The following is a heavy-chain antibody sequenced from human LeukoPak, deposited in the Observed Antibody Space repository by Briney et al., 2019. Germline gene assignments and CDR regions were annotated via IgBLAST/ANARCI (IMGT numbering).Heavy chain of an antibody. D-gene: IGHD1-1*01. CDR3: ATAPWRVGDAFDV. J-gene: IGHJ3*01. V-gene: IGHV1-24*01. CDR1: GYTLTELS. Sequence: ASVKVSCKASGYTLTELSMHWVRQTPGKGLEWMGGFDPEDGETIYAQRFQGRVTMTEDTSTDTAYMELSSLRSEDTAVYYCATAPWRVGDAFDVWGQGTMVTVSS. CDR2: FDPEDGET.